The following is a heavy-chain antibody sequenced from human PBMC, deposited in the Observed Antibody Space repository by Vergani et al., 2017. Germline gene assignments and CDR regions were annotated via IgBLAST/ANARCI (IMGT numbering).Heavy chain of an antibody. Sequence: EVQLVESGGGLVKRGGSLRLSCAASGFTFSSYSMNWVRQAPGKGLEWVSSISSSSSYIHYSDSLKGRFTISRDNAKSSLYLQMNSLRAEDTGVYYCARDGVPVALPGMGAFDIWGQGTMVTVSS. V-gene: IGHV3-21*01. CDR1: GFTFSSYS. CDR2: ISSSSSYI. D-gene: IGHD2-2*01. J-gene: IGHJ3*02. CDR3: ARDGVPVALPGMGAFDI.